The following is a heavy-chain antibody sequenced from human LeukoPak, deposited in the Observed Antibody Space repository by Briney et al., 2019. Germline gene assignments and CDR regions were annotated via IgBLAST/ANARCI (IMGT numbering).Heavy chain of an antibody. J-gene: IGHJ4*02. V-gene: IGHV4-39*01. D-gene: IGHD3-3*01. CDR1: GGSISSSSYY. Sequence: PSETLSLTCTVSGGSISSSSYYWGWIRQPPGKGLEWIGSIYHSGSTYYNPSIKSRVTISVDTSKNQFSLKLSSVTAADTAVYYCARHDFWSDPEYYFDYWGQGTLVTVSS. CDR2: IYHSGST. CDR3: ARHDFWSDPEYYFDY.